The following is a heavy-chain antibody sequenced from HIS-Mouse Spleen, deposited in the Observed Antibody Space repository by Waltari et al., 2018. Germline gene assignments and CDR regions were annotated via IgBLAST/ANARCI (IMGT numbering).Heavy chain of an antibody. CDR3: AREIPYSSSWYDWYFDL. J-gene: IGHJ2*01. CDR2: IYYRGGT. CDR1: GGSISSSSYY. D-gene: IGHD6-13*01. V-gene: IGHV4-39*07. Sequence: QLQLQESGPGLVKPSETLSLTCTVSGGSISSSSYYWVWIRQPPGKGRAWIGGIYYRGGTSSHPSLKSRVTISVDTSKNQFSLKLSSVTAADTAVYYCAREIPYSSSWYDWYFDLWGRGTLVTVSS.